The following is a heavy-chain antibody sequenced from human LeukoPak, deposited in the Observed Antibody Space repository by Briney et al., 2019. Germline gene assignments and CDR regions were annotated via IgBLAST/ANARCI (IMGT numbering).Heavy chain of an antibody. CDR1: GFTFENYA. V-gene: IGHV3-9*01. J-gene: IGHJ4*02. Sequence: GGSLRLSCVASGFTFENYAMHWVRQAPGKGLEWVSGIIWNGGSIGYADFAKGRFTISRDNARNSLFLQMNTLKPEDTALYYYAKDRDPPYVGNSYGYYSDYWGQGTLVTVSS. CDR2: IIWNGGSI. D-gene: IGHD5-18*01. CDR3: AKDRDPPYVGNSYGYYSDY.